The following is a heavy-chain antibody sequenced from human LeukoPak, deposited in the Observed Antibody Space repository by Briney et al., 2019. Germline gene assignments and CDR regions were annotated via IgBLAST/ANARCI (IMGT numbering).Heavy chain of an antibody. CDR1: GFTFSSYA. J-gene: IGHJ4*02. D-gene: IGHD6-19*01. CDR3: ARGGLGSAFDN. CDR2: ISGSGGST. V-gene: IGHV3-23*01. Sequence: PGGSLRLSCAASGFTFSSYALSWVRQAPGKGLECVSAISGSGGSTYSADSLKGRFTISRDNSKNTLYLQINSLRADDTAVFYCARGGLGSAFDNWGQGTLVTVPS.